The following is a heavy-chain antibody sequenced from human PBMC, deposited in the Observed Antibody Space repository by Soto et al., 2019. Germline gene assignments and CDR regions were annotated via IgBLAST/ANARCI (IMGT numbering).Heavy chain of an antibody. V-gene: IGHV4-38-2*01. CDR3: ARAQGAVAGNDWFDP. Sequence: SETLSLTCAVSGYSISSGYYWGWIRQPPGKGLEWIGSIYHSGSTCYNPSLKSRVTISVDTSKNQFSLKLSSVTAADTAVYYCARAQGAVAGNDWFDPWGQGTLVTVSS. CDR2: IYHSGST. D-gene: IGHD6-19*01. CDR1: GYSISSGYY. J-gene: IGHJ5*02.